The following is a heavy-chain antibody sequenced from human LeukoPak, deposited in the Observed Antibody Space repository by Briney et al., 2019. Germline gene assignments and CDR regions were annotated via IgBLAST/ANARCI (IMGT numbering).Heavy chain of an antibody. D-gene: IGHD1-26*01. Sequence: SETLSLTCTVSSYSINSGYYWGWIRQPPGKGLEWIGSIYHSGSTYYNPSLKSRVTISVDTSKNQFSLKLTFVTAADTAVYYCARSPEGGGLYDYWGQGTLVTVSS. V-gene: IGHV4-38-2*02. J-gene: IGHJ4*02. CDR2: IYHSGST. CDR1: SYSINSGYY. CDR3: ARSPEGGGLYDY.